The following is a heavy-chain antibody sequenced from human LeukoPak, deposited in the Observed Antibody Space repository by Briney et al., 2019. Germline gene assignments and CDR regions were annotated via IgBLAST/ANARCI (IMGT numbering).Heavy chain of an antibody. D-gene: IGHD1-26*01. V-gene: IGHV3-33*01. Sequence: GGSLRLSCAASGFTFSSYGMHWVRQAPGKGLEWVAVIWYDGSNKYYADSVKGRSTISRDNSKNTLYLQMNSLRAEDTAVYYCARDPSLVRGSYYFDSWGQGTLVTVSS. CDR2: IWYDGSNK. CDR1: GFTFSSYG. J-gene: IGHJ4*02. CDR3: ARDPSLVRGSYYFDS.